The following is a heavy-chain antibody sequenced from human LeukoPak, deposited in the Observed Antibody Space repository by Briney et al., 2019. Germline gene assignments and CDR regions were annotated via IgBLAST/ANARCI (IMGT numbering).Heavy chain of an antibody. Sequence: GGSLRLSCAASGFTFSSYAMSWVRRAPGKGLEWVSAISGSGGSTYYADSVKGRFTISRDNSKNTLYLQMNSLRAEDTAVYYCAKDEGTAMIYYYYYGMGVWGQGTTVTVSS. CDR1: GFTFSSYA. CDR2: ISGSGGST. CDR3: AKDEGTAMIYYYYYGMGV. V-gene: IGHV3-23*01. J-gene: IGHJ6*02. D-gene: IGHD5-18*01.